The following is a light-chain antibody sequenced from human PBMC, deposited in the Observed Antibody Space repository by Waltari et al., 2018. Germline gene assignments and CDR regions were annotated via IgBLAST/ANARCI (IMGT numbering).Light chain of an antibody. J-gene: IGKJ1*01. CDR3: MQGTHWPRT. V-gene: IGKV2-30*02. CDR2: KVS. Sequence: DVVMTQSPLSLPVTLGQPASISCRSSQSLVHSDGATYLNWFQQRPGQSPRRLIYKVSNRDSGVPDRFSGSGSVTDFTLKISRVEAEDVAVYYCMQGTHWPRTFGQGTKVEIK. CDR1: QSLVHSDGATY.